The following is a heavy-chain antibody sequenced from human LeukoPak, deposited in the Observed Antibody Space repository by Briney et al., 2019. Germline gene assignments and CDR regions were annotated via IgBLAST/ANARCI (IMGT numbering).Heavy chain of an antibody. CDR3: ARASSSWYSGYYYAMDV. D-gene: IGHD6-13*01. V-gene: IGHV1-8*01. J-gene: IGHJ6*02. CDR2: MNPNSGNT. CDR1: GYTFTSYD. Sequence: ASVKVSCKASGYTFTSYDVNWVRQATGQGLEWMGWMNPNSGNTGYAQKFQGRVTMTSNTSISTAYMELTSLTSEDTAVYYYARASSSWYSGYYYAMDVWGQGTTVTVSS.